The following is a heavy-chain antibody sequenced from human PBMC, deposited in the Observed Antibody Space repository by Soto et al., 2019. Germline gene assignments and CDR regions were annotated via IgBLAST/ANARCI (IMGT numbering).Heavy chain of an antibody. Sequence: QVQLVESGGGVVQPGKSVRLSCAASGFTFSNYAMHWVRQAPGKGLEWVADISHDGRNKYHADSVGGRFTISRDNSKNTLYLQMDSLTAEDTALYYCAKLPDTILGLSVAHDAFAFWGQGTTVTVSS. V-gene: IGHV3-30*18. CDR2: ISHDGRNK. CDR1: GFTFSNYA. CDR3: AKLPDTILGLSVAHDAFAF. D-gene: IGHD2-2*01. J-gene: IGHJ3*01.